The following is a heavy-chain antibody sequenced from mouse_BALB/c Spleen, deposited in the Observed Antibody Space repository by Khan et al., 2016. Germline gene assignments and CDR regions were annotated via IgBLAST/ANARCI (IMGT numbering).Heavy chain of an antibody. CDR3: ASYYDYDVGFAY. V-gene: IGHV2-6-7*01. Sequence: VQLKQSGPGLVAPSQSLSITCTVSGFSITGFAVNWVRQPPGKGLEWLGVIWGDGSTDYDSALKSRLSISKDNSKSQVFLKMNSLQTDDTARYYCASYYDYDVGFAYWGQGTLVTVSA. CDR1: GFSITGFA. D-gene: IGHD2-4*01. J-gene: IGHJ3*01. CDR2: IWGDGST.